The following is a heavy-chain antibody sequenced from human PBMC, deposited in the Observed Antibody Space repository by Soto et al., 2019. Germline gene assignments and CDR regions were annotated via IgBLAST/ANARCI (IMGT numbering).Heavy chain of an antibody. V-gene: IGHV4-59*01. CDR1: GCSISSYY. Sequence: XETLSLTCTVAGCSISSYYWSWIRQPPGKGLEWIGYIYYSGSTNYNPSLKSRVTISVDTSKNQFSLKLGSVTAADTAVYYCARVTDFWSGYCMDVWGQGTTVTVSS. J-gene: IGHJ6*02. CDR3: ARVTDFWSGYCMDV. CDR2: IYYSGST. D-gene: IGHD3-3*01.